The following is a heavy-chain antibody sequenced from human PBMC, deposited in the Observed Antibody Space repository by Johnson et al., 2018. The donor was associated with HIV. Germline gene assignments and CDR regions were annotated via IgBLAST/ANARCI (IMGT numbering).Heavy chain of an antibody. CDR1: GFTFSSYA. CDR2: ISGSGGSP. Sequence: VQLVESGGGLVQPGGSLRLSCAASGFTFSSYAMSWVRQAPGKGLEWVSAISGSGGSPYYADSVKGRFTISRDNSKNTLYLQMNSLRAEDTAVYYCAIGRRAAAGTGVDAFDIWGQGTMVTVSS. CDR3: AIGRRAAAGTGVDAFDI. D-gene: IGHD6-13*01. V-gene: IGHV3-23*04. J-gene: IGHJ3*02.